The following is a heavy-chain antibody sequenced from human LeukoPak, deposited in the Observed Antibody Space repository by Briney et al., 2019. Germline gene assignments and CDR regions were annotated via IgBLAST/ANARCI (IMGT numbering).Heavy chain of an antibody. CDR3: ARRVDYYDSSGYYPSVLYYFDY. CDR1: GGSISSSSYY. D-gene: IGHD3-22*01. J-gene: IGHJ4*02. V-gene: IGHV4-39*01. Sequence: PSETLSLTCTVSGGSISSSSYYWGWIRQPPGKGLEWIGRINNSGSTYYNPCLKSRVTISVDSSTNQFSLKLSSVTAADTAVYYCARRVDYYDSSGYYPSVLYYFDYWGQGTLVSLCS. CDR2: INNSGST.